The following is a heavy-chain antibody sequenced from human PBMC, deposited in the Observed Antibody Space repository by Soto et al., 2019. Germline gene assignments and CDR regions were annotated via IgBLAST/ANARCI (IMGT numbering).Heavy chain of an antibody. CDR3: AGGNFRY. V-gene: IGHV1-8*02. CDR1: GSNFNTFG. CDR2: MNPNSGNK. J-gene: IGHJ4*02. Sequence: ASVKVSCKASGSNFNTFGIYWVRQATGHGLEWMGWMNPNSGNKGYAQELRGRVTMTRNTSNTTAYMELTSLTSDDTGVYYCAGGNFRYWGQGTLVTVSS.